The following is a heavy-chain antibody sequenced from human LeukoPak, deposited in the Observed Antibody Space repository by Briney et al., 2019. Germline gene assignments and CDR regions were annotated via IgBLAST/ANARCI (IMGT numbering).Heavy chain of an antibody. J-gene: IGHJ3*02. CDR3: ARDGYCTNRVCSSDAFDI. CDR1: GYTFTSYG. D-gene: IGHD2-8*01. Sequence: GASVMVSCKASGYTFTSYGISWVRQAPGQGLEWMGWISAYNGNTNYAQKLQGRVTMTTDTSTSTAYMELRSLRSDDTAVYYCARDGYCTNRVCSSDAFDIWGQGTMVTVSS. V-gene: IGHV1-18*01. CDR2: ISAYNGNT.